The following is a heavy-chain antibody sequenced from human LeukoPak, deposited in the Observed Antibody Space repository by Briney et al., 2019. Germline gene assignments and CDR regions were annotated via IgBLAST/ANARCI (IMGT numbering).Heavy chain of an antibody. J-gene: IGHJ4*02. CDR1: GFTFNTYS. CDR3: ASGGSTTDAVDY. D-gene: IGHD5/OR15-5a*01. V-gene: IGHV3-21*01. Sequence: GGSLRLSCAASGFTFNTYSMNWLRQAPGKGLEWVSSITHSSGYIYYAGSVKGRFTISRDNAKNSLYLQMNSLRAEDTAVYYCASGGSTTDAVDYWGQGTLVTVSS. CDR2: ITHSSGYI.